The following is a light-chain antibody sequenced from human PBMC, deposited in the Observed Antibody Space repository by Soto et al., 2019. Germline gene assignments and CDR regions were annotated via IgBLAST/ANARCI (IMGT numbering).Light chain of an antibody. V-gene: IGLV2-8*01. Sequence: QSALTQPPSASGSPGQSVTISCSGTSSDVGGYNFVSWYQQHPGKAPKFLIYEVRKRPSGVPARFSGSKSGNTASLTISGLQAEDEADYYCSSYTNINTRACVFGTGTKLTVL. CDR2: EVR. J-gene: IGLJ1*01. CDR3: SSYTNINTRACV. CDR1: SSDVGGYNF.